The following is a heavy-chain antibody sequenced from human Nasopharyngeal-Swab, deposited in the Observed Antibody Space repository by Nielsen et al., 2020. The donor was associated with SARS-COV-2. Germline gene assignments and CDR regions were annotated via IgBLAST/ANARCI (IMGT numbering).Heavy chain of an antibody. V-gene: IGHV6-1*01. CDR1: GDSVSNNRAA. J-gene: IGHJ5*02. D-gene: IGHD2-15*01. CDR3: ARGSQGTRWS. CDR2: TWYRSKWHY. Sequence: SQTLSLTCAISGDSVSNNRAAWHWIRQSPSRGLEWLGRTWYRSKWHYDYAESVKSRITINPDTTKNQFYLQLNSVTPEDTAVYYCARGSQGTRWSWGQGTLVTVSS.